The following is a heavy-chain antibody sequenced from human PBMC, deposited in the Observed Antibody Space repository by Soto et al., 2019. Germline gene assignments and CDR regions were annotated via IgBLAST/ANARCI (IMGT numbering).Heavy chain of an antibody. J-gene: IGHJ3*02. CDR1: GFTFSSYA. Sequence: GESLKISCAASGFTFSSYAMSWVRQAPGKGLEWVSAISGSGGSTYYADSVKGRFTISRDNSKNTLYLQMNSLRAEDTAVYYCAKYPTGLDAFDIWGQGTMVTVSS. V-gene: IGHV3-23*01. D-gene: IGHD1-1*01. CDR2: ISGSGGST. CDR3: AKYPTGLDAFDI.